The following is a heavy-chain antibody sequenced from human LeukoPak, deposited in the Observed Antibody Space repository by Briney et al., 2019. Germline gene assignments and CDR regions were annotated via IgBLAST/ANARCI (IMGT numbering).Heavy chain of an antibody. J-gene: IGHJ6*03. CDR2: IYYSGST. CDR1: GGSISSYY. CDR3: ARDEQQYYYMDV. D-gene: IGHD6-13*01. V-gene: IGHV4-59*01. Sequence: PSETLSLTCTVSGGSISSYYWSWIRQPPGKGLEWIGYIYYSGSTNYNPSLKSRVTISVDTSKNQFSLKLSSVTAADTAVYYCARDEQQYYYMDVWGKGTTVTVSS.